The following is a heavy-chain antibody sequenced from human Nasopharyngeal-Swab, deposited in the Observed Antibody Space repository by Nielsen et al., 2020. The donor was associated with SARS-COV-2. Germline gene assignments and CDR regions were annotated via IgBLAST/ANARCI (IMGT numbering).Heavy chain of an antibody. J-gene: IGHJ6*02. CDR3: ARDSVDTAMVRNYYGMDV. V-gene: IGHV1-45*02. CDR2: ITPFNGNT. CDR1: GYTFTYRY. Sequence: SVKVSCKASGYTFTYRYLHWVRQAPGQALEWMGWITPFNGNTNYAQKFQDRVTITRDRSMSTAYMELSSLRSEDTAMYYCARDSVDTAMVRNYYGMDVWGQGTTVTVSS. D-gene: IGHD5-18*01.